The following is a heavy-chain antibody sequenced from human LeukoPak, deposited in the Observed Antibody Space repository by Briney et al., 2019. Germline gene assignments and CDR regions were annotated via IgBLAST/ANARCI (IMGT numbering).Heavy chain of an antibody. CDR2: INHSGST. D-gene: IGHD5-12*01. J-gene: IGHJ4*02. V-gene: IGHV4-34*01. CDR3: AREVWDIVSDY. CDR1: GGSFSGYY. Sequence: PSETLSLTCAVYGGSFSGYYWSWIRQPPGKGLEWIGEINHSGSTNYNPSLKSRVTISVDTSKNQFSLKLSSVTAADTAVYYCAREVWDIVSDYWGQGTLVTVSS.